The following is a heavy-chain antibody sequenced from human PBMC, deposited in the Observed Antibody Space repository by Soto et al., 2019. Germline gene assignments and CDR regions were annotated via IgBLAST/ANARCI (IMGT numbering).Heavy chain of an antibody. J-gene: IGHJ5*02. D-gene: IGHD1-26*01. CDR2: ISYDGSNK. CDR3: ASLGSYYESGT. CDR1: GFTFSSYG. Sequence: QVQLVESGGGVVQPGRSLRLSCAASGFTFSSYGMHWVRQAPGKGLEWVAVISYDGSNKYYADSVKGRFTISRDNSQNTLYRQINSLRAEDTAVHYCASLGSYYESGTWGQGTLVTVSS. V-gene: IGHV3-30*03.